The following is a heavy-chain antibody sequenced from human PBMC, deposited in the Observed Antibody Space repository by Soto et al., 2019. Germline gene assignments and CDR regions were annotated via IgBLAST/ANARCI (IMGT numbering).Heavy chain of an antibody. J-gene: IGHJ4*02. Sequence: GGSLRLSCAASGFTFSSYAMSWVRQAPGKGLEWVSAISGSGGSAYYADSVKGRFTISRDNSKNTLYLQMNSLRAEDTAVYYCAKPISIVVVVAATNYWGQGTLVTVSS. CDR2: ISGSGGSA. D-gene: IGHD2-15*01. CDR1: GFTFSSYA. V-gene: IGHV3-23*01. CDR3: AKPISIVVVVAATNY.